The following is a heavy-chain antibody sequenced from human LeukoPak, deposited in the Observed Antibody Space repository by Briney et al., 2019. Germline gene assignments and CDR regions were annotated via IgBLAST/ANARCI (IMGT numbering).Heavy chain of an antibody. D-gene: IGHD6-13*01. CDR3: ARHSDSSSWEFDY. CDR1: GGSISSYY. J-gene: IGHJ4*02. CDR2: IYYSGST. Sequence: PSETLSLTCTVSGGSISSYYWSWIRQPPGKGLEWIGYIYYSGSTNYNPSLKSRVTISVDTSKNQFSLKLSSVTAADTAVYYCARHSDSSSWEFDYWGQGTLVTVSS. V-gene: IGHV4-59*08.